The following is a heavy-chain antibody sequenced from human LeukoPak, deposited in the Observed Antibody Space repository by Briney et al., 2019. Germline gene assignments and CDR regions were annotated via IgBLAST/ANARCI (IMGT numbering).Heavy chain of an antibody. CDR3: AKDITSSGLNWFDP. CDR2: ISWNSGSI. Sequence: SGGSLRLSCAASGFTFDDYAMHWVRQAPGKGLEWVSGISWNSGSIGYADSVKGRFTISRDNAKNSLYLQMNSLRAEDTALYYCAKDITSSGLNWFDPWGQGTLVTVSS. CDR1: GFTFDDYA. V-gene: IGHV3-9*01. D-gene: IGHD5-12*01. J-gene: IGHJ5*02.